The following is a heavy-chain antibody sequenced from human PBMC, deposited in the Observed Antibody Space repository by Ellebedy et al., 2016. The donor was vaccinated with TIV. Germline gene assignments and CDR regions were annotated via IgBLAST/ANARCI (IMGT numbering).Heavy chain of an antibody. J-gene: IGHJ4*02. CDR2: MYTTGTT. CDR3: ATSRDGYKLDY. V-gene: IGHV4-4*07. CDR1: GDSISFVY. Sequence: GSLRLXXTVSGDSISFVYCNWIRQPAGKGLEWLGRMYTTGTTHHNPSLKSRVTMSLDTSKKQFSLELGSVTVADTAIYYCATSRDGYKLDYWGPGILVTVSS. D-gene: IGHD5-24*01.